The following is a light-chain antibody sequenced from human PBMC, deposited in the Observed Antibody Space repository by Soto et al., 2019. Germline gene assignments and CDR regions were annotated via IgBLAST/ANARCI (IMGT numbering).Light chain of an antibody. Sequence: DIQMTQSPSSLSASVGDRVSVTCRTSQNITKFLNWYQEKPGKAPKVLIYVTSNLENGVPSRFSGSGSGTHFTVSISSLQPEDFATYYCQQTFSAPGTFGPGTRVEVK. V-gene: IGKV1-39*01. CDR2: VTS. J-gene: IGKJ1*01. CDR1: QNITKF. CDR3: QQTFSAPGT.